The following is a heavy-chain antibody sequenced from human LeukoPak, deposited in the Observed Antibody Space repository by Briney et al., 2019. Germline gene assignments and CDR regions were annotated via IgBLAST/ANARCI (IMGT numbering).Heavy chain of an antibody. Sequence: SVKVSCKASGGTFSSYAISWVRQAPGQGLEWMGGIIHIFGTANYAQKFQGRVTITADESTSTAYMELSSLRSEDTAVYYCARDSITMVRGVIQDYYYYGMDVWGQGTTVTVSS. CDR3: ARDSITMVRGVIQDYYYYGMDV. CDR1: GGTFSSYA. J-gene: IGHJ6*02. V-gene: IGHV1-69*13. CDR2: IIHIFGTA. D-gene: IGHD3-10*01.